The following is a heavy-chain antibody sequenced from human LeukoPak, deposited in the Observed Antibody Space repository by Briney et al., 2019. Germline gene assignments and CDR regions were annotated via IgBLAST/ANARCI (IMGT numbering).Heavy chain of an antibody. V-gene: IGHV3-7*01. CDR1: GFTFSSFC. D-gene: IGHD4-17*01. Sequence: GGSLRLSCAASGFTFSSFCMRWVRHAPGKGLEWVANIKEDGSEKYYVDSVKGRFTISRDNSKNTLYLQMNSLRAEDTAVYYCARDPIYGYYFDYWGQGTLVTVSS. J-gene: IGHJ4*02. CDR3: ARDPIYGYYFDY. CDR2: IKEDGSEK.